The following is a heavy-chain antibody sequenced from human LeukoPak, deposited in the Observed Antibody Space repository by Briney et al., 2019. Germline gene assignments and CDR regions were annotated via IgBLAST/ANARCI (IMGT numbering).Heavy chain of an antibody. CDR3: ARGPPLFDP. CDR2: IDISSSST. V-gene: IGHV3-48*04. J-gene: IGHJ5*02. Sequence: PGGSLRLFCVASGFTFSDYTMKWVRQAPGKGLEWISYIDISSSSTYYADSVKGRFTISRDNAKNSLYLQMSSLRAEDTALYYCARGPPLFDPWGQGTLVTVSS. CDR1: GFTFSDYT.